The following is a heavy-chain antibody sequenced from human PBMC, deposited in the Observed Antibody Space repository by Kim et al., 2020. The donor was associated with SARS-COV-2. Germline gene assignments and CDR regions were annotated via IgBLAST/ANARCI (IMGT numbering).Heavy chain of an antibody. D-gene: IGHD1-26*01. J-gene: IGHJ4*02. CDR1: GFTFSNYF. V-gene: IGHV3-23*01. CDR3: AHGGNDYVY. CDR2: ISPSGDAK. Sequence: GGSLRLSCVASGFTFSNYFMTWVRQAPGKGLECISSISPSGDAKYYTDSVKGRFTISRDNSENTLFLQMNSLRVEDTGVYCCAHGGNDYVYLGQGTLVTVSS.